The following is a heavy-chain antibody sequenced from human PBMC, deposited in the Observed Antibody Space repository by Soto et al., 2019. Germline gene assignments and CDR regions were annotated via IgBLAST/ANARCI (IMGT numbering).Heavy chain of an antibody. CDR3: ARDTRVSIDH. J-gene: IGHJ4*02. CDR2: IYDSASS. V-gene: IGHV4-61*01. Sequence: SETLSLTCTVSGGPVNSATYYWSWIRQPPGKGLEWLGYIYDSASSNYNPSLRSRLTISLDTSKNQFSLNLRSVTAADTAVYYCARDTRVSIDHWGQGTLVTVS. CDR1: GGPVNSATYY.